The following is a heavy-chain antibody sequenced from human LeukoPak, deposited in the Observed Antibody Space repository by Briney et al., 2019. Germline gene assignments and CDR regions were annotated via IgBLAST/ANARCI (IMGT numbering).Heavy chain of an antibody. J-gene: IGHJ6*02. Sequence: GGSLRLSCAASGFTFRTYWTHWVRQAPGEGLVWVSSVEGDGTRTNYADSVKGRFTISRDNSKNTLYLQMNSLRAEDTAVYYCARGLTGATHYYYGMDVWGQGTTVTVSS. CDR3: ARGLTGATHYYYGMDV. CDR2: VEGDGTRT. CDR1: GFTFRTYW. V-gene: IGHV3-74*01. D-gene: IGHD1-7*01.